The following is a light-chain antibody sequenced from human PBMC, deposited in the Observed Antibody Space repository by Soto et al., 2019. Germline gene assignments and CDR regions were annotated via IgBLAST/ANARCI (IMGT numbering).Light chain of an antibody. J-gene: IGLJ1*01. Sequence: QSALTQPASVSGSPGQSITISCTGTSSDIGGYNYVSWYQQHPGKASKLMIYEVRNRPSGVSNRFSGSKSGNTASLTISGLQAEDEADYYCSSYTSSSTLYVFGTGTKVTVL. CDR2: EVR. CDR1: SSDIGGYNY. CDR3: SSYTSSSTLYV. V-gene: IGLV2-14*01.